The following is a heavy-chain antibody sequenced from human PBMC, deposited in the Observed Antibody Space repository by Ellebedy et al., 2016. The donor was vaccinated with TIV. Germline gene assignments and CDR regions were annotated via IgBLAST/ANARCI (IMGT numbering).Heavy chain of an antibody. Sequence: GESLKISXAASGFTFDDYGMSWVRQAPGKGLEWVSSISSSSSYTNYADSVKGRFTISRDNAKNSLYLQMNSLRAEDTAVYYCARLKLGSVVFDYWGQGTLVTVSS. D-gene: IGHD3-10*01. CDR1: GFTFDDYG. CDR3: ARLKLGSVVFDY. V-gene: IGHV3-11*03. J-gene: IGHJ4*02. CDR2: ISSSSSYT.